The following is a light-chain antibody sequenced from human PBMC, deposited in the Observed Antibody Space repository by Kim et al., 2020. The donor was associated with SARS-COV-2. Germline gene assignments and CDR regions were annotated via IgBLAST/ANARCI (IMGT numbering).Light chain of an antibody. CDR1: RGSSSY. CDR3: LQHVSYPLT. V-gene: IGKV1-17*03. J-gene: IGKJ4*01. CDR2: SAS. Sequence: AALGGSVATISRRTRGSSSYYVWFHQKPGKVPKRLMYSASTFQKGVPSRCSGSGGAAAVTPPISSMLPAEVAAYYCLQHVSYPLTFGGGTKVDIK.